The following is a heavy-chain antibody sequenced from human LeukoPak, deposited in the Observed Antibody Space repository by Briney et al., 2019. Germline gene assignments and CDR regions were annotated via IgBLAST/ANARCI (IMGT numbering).Heavy chain of an antibody. D-gene: IGHD1-1*01. V-gene: IGHV3-23*01. CDR3: AKANWVSNADAVW. J-gene: IGHJ4*02. CDR2: MKGGGET. CDR1: GFSFSNYA. Sequence: GGSLRLSCAASGFSFSNYAMSWVRQAPARGPEWVSSMKGGGETFYADSVKGRFTLSRDDSRNTVYLQLSNLRVEDTAIYYCAKANWVSNADAVWWGQGTQVTVSS.